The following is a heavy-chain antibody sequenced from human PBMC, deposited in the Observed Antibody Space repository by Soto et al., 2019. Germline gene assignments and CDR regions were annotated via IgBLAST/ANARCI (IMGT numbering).Heavy chain of an antibody. J-gene: IGHJ6*02. CDR3: ARDTRITMVRGVPYYYYGMDV. D-gene: IGHD3-10*01. V-gene: IGHV3-53*02. Sequence: EVQLVETGGGLIQPGGSLRLPCAASGFTVSSNYMSWVRQAPGKGLEWVSVIYSGGSTYYADSVKGRFTISRDNSKNTLYLQMNSLRAEDTAVYYCARDTRITMVRGVPYYYYGMDVWGQGTTVTVSS. CDR1: GFTVSSNY. CDR2: IYSGGST.